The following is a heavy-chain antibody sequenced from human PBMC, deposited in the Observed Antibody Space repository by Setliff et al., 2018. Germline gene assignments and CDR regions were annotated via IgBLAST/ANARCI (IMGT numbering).Heavy chain of an antibody. D-gene: IGHD3-3*01. CDR1: GFTFSNYY. J-gene: IGHJ5*02. CDR2: IRQDGTNK. CDR3: AREVWTIYDKSWSGYTDL. Sequence: LSLSCAASGFTFSNYYMHWVRQAPGKGLVWVADIRQDGTNKYYVDSVKGRFTISRDNAKNSLYLQMNSLRAEDTALYYCAREVWTIYDKSWSGYTDLWGQGTQVTAPQ. V-gene: IGHV3-7*03.